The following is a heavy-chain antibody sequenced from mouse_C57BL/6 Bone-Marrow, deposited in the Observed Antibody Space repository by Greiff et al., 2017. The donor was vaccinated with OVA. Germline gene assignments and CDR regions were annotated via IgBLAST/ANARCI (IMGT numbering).Heavy chain of an antibody. CDR3: ATTTVAGFDV. V-gene: IGHV1-64*01. J-gene: IGHJ1*03. CDR1: GYTFTSYW. Sequence: QVQLQQSGAELVKPGASVKLSCKASGYTFTSYWMHWVKQRPGQGLEWIGMIHPNSGSTNYNEKFKSKATLTVDKSSSTAYMQLSSLTSEDSAVYYCATTTVAGFDVWGTGTTVTVSS. CDR2: IHPNSGST. D-gene: IGHD1-1*01.